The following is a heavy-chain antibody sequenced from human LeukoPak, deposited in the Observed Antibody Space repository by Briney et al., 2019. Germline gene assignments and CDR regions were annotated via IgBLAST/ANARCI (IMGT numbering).Heavy chain of an antibody. V-gene: IGHV4-4*07. CDR3: ARVGDYYDSSGYFPFDY. CDR1: GGSLSSYY. J-gene: IGHJ4*02. CDR2: IYTSGST. Sequence: SETLSLTCTVSGGSLSSYYWSWIRQPAGKGLEWIGRIYTSGSTNYNPSLTSRVTMSVDTSKNQFSLKLSSVTAADTAVYYCARVGDYYDSSGYFPFDYWGQGTLVTVSS. D-gene: IGHD3-22*01.